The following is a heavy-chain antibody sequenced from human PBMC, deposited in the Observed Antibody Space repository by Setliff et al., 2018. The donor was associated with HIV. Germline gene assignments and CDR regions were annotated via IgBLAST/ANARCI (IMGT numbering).Heavy chain of an antibody. CDR2: IYYTGST. Sequence: KPSETLSLTCTVSGGSISSSSYYWGWIRHHPGKGLEWIGYIYYTGSTYFNPSLKSRVTLSIDTSKNQFSLKLSSVTAADTAVYYCARDRYAGEIDYWGQGTLVTVSS. V-gene: IGHV4-31*03. CDR3: ARDRYAGEIDY. D-gene: IGHD3-10*01. CDR1: GGSISSSSYY. J-gene: IGHJ4*02.